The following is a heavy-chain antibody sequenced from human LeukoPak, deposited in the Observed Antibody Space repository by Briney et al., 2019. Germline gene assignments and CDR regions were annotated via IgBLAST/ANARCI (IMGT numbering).Heavy chain of an antibody. Sequence: ASVKVSCKASGYIFTDYYMHWVRQAPGQELGWMGRINPNSGGTNYAQKFQGRVTMTTDTSTSTAYMELRSLRSDDTAVYYCARTPRPWFGELLGDYYYMDVWGKGTTVTISS. CDR2: INPNSGGT. D-gene: IGHD3-10*01. J-gene: IGHJ6*03. V-gene: IGHV1/OR15-1*04. CDR3: ARTPRPWFGELLGDYYYMDV. CDR1: GYIFTDYY.